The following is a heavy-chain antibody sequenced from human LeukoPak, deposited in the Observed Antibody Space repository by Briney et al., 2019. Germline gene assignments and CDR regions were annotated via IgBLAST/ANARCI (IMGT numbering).Heavy chain of an antibody. V-gene: IGHV3-30-3*01. Sequence: GGSLRLSCAASGFTFSSYAMHWVRQAPGKGLEWVAVISYDGSNKYYADSVKGRFTISRDNSKNTLYLQMNSLRAEDTAVYYCARGEKYSSRWGQGTLVTVSS. CDR1: GFTFSSYA. CDR2: ISYDGSNK. J-gene: IGHJ4*02. D-gene: IGHD6-6*01. CDR3: ARGEKYSSR.